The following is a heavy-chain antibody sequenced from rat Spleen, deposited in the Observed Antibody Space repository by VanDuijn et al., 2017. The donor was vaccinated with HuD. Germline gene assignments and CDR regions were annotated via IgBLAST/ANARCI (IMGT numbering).Heavy chain of an antibody. Sequence: QVQLKESGPGLVQPSQTLSLTCTVSGFSLTSNGVSWVRQPPGKGLEWMGRIQSGGSTDYNSALKSRLSISRDTSKSQVFLKMNSLQTEDTATYYCARDPGNNPYFMDAWGQGVSVAVSS. CDR1: GFSLTSNG. CDR2: IQSGGST. V-gene: IGHV2S1*01. J-gene: IGHJ4*01. D-gene: IGHD1-4*01. CDR3: ARDPGNNPYFMDA.